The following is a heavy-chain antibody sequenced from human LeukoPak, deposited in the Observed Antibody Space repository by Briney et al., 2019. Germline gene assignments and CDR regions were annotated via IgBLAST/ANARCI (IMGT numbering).Heavy chain of an antibody. V-gene: IGHV4-59*12. Sequence: SETLSLTCTVSGGSISSYYWSWIRQPPGKGLEWIGYIYYSGSTYYNPSLKSRVTMSVDTSKNQFSLKLSSVTAADTAVYYCARYKVGYFDYWGQGTRVTVSS. CDR2: IYYSGST. CDR1: GGSISSYY. D-gene: IGHD1-1*01. CDR3: ARYKVGYFDY. J-gene: IGHJ4*02.